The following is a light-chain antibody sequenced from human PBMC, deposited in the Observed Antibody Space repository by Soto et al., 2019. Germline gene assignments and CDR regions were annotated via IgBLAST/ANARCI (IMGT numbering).Light chain of an antibody. CDR1: SSDVGGYNY. J-gene: IGLJ3*02. CDR3: CSYAGSHTWV. V-gene: IGLV2-11*01. CDR2: DVN. Sequence: QSALTQPRSVSGSPGQSVTISCTGTSSDVGGYNYVSWYQQLPGKAPKVMIYDVNKRPSGVPDRFSGSQSGNTASLTISGLQAEDEADYYCCSYAGSHTWVFGGGTKLTVL.